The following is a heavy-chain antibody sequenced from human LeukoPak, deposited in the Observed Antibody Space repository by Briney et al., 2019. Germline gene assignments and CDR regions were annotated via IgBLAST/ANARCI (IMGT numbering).Heavy chain of an antibody. CDR3: ARDGSGWSAY. J-gene: IGHJ4*02. Sequence: AGGSLRLSCAASGFTFSSSWMSWLRQAPGKXXXXVANIKQDGNEKHYVGSVEGRFTISRDNAQNSLYLQMNSLRAEDTAVYYCARDGSGWSAYWGQGTLVTVSS. CDR1: GFTFSSSW. D-gene: IGHD6-19*01. V-gene: IGHV3-7*01. CDR2: IKQDGNEK.